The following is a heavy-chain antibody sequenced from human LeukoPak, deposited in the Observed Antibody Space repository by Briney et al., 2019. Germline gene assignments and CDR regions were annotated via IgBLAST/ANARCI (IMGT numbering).Heavy chain of an antibody. V-gene: IGHV4-59*01. CDR3: ARVDGSYYYYYMDV. J-gene: IGHJ6*03. Sequence: SETLSLTCTVSGGSISSYYWSWIRQPPGKGLEWIGYIYYSGSTNYNPSLKSRVTISVDTSKNQFSLKLSPVTAADTAVYYCARVDGSYYYYYMDVWGKGTTVTVSS. D-gene: IGHD3-10*01. CDR2: IYYSGST. CDR1: GGSISSYY.